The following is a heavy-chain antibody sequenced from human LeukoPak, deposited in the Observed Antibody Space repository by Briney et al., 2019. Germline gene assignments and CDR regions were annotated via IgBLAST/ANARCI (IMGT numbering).Heavy chain of an antibody. Sequence: GGSLRLSCAASGFTFSDYSMNWVRQGPGKGLEWVSSISSRGSSTSYIASVKGRFTISRDNAKNSLYLQMNSLRVEDTAVYYCARDPSSSGWYGYYFDYWGQGTLVSVSS. CDR2: ISSRGSST. V-gene: IGHV3-21*01. CDR3: ARDPSSSGWYGYYFDY. D-gene: IGHD6-19*01. J-gene: IGHJ4*02. CDR1: GFTFSDYS.